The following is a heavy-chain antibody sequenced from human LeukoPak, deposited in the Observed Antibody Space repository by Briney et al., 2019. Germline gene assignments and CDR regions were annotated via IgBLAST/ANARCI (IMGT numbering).Heavy chain of an antibody. D-gene: IGHD3-16*01. CDR1: GYTLTELS. CDR2: FDPEDGET. CDR3: ARLGDAFDI. J-gene: IGHJ3*02. V-gene: IGHV1-24*01. Sequence: GASVKVSCKVSGYTLTELSMHWVRQAPGKGLEWMGGFDPEDGETIYAQEFQGRVTITRDTSASTAYMKLSSLRSEDMAVYYCARLGDAFDIWGQGTMVTVSS.